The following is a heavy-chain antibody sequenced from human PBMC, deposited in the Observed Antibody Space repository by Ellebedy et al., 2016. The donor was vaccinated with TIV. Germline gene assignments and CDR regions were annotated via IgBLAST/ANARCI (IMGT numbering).Heavy chain of an antibody. D-gene: IGHD6-13*01. CDR1: GFTFDVHS. V-gene: IGHV3-43*01. CDR2: VGWDGSTT. CDR3: AKEFSGSSWVSFDY. Sequence: GGSLRLXCAAAGFTFDVHSMHWVRQAPGKGLEWVSLVGWDGSTTFYADSVKGRFTISRDNSKNAVYLQMNSLRTEDTALYYCAKEFSGSSWVSFDYWGQGTLVTVSS. J-gene: IGHJ4*02.